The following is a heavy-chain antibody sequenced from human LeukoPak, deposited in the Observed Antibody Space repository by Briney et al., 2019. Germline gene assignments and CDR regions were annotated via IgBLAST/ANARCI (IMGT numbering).Heavy chain of an antibody. J-gene: IGHJ4*02. D-gene: IGHD5-18*01. CDR2: IYYTGNT. V-gene: IGHV4-39*01. CDR1: GGSISSSNYN. CDR3: ARRGYSYDYFDY. Sequence: SETLSLTCTVSGGSISSSNYNWDWIRQPPGKGLEWIGTIYYTGNTYYNPSLKSRVTISVDTSKNQFSLKLGSVTAADTAVYYCARRGYSYDYFDYWGQGTLVTVSS.